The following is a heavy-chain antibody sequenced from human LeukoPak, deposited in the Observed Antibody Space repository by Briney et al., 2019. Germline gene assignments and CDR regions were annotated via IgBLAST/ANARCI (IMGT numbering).Heavy chain of an antibody. Sequence: ASQTLSLTCTVSGGSISSGSYYWSWIRQPAGKGLEWIGRIYTSGSTNYNPSLKGRVTISVDTSKTQFSLKLSSVTAADTAVYYCAREGSSGASNWFDPWGQGTLVTVSS. J-gene: IGHJ5*02. CDR2: IYTSGST. CDR3: AREGSSGASNWFDP. V-gene: IGHV4-61*02. CDR1: GGSISSGSYY. D-gene: IGHD6-19*01.